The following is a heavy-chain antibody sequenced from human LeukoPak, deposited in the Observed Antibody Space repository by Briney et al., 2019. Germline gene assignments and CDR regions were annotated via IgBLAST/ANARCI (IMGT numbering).Heavy chain of an antibody. D-gene: IGHD3-22*01. CDR3: TTMGRITMIVVVRPGGYFDY. CDR2: IKSKTDGGTT. Sequence: GGSLRLSGAASGLTFSNAWMSWVRQAPGKGLEWVARIKSKTDGGTTDYAAPVKGRFTISRDDSKNTLYLQMNSLKTEDTAVYYCTTMGRITMIVVVRPGGYFDYWGQGTLVTVSS. CDR1: GLTFSNAW. J-gene: IGHJ4*02. V-gene: IGHV3-15*01.